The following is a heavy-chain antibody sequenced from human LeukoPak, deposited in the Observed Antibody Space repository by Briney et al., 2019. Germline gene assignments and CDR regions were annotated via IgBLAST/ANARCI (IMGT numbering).Heavy chain of an antibody. CDR2: IVYDGINK. Sequence: PGRSLRLSCVASGFSFRSYGMHWVRQAPGKGLEWVAVIVYDGINKNYADSVKGRFTISRDDSKNTVYLQMNNLRFEDTALYYCAGATLYYYYGMDVWGQGTTVTVSS. CDR3: AGATLYYYYGMDV. CDR1: GFSFRSYG. V-gene: IGHV3-30*03. J-gene: IGHJ6*02.